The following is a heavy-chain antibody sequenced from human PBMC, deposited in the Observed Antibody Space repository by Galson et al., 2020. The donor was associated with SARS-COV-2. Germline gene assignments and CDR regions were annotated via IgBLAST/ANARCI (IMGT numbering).Heavy chain of an antibody. D-gene: IGHD1-20*01. CDR3: ARGQLLTDSVDY. J-gene: IGHJ4*02. CDR2: IWYDGTNK. V-gene: IGHV3-33*01. CDR1: GFTFSRHG. Sequence: GGSLRLSCAASGFTFSRHGMHWVRQAPGKGLEWVAVIWYDGTNKFYADSVKGRFTISRDNSKNTLSLQMNSLRAEDTAVYYCARGQLLTDSVDYWGQGTLVTVSS.